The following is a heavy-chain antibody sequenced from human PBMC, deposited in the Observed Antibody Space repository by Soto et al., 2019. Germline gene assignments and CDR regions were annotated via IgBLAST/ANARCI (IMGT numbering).Heavy chain of an antibody. J-gene: IGHJ5*02. CDR3: ATISDRGIAAALDP. Sequence: PGGSLRLSCVASTFTFTNYAMTWVRQAPGEGLEWVSAISGSGGTTYYAESVKGRFSISRDNSKNTLYLHLNSLRVEDTAIYYCATISDRGIAAALDPWGQGTLVTVSS. D-gene: IGHD6-13*01. CDR1: TFTFTNYA. CDR2: ISGSGGTT. V-gene: IGHV3-23*01.